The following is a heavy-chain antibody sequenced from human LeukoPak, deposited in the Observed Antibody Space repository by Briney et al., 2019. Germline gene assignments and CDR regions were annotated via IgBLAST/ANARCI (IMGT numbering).Heavy chain of an antibody. J-gene: IGHJ4*02. V-gene: IGHV3-23*01. CDR1: GFTFSSFA. CDR3: AKGVRFLDWWILDY. CDR2: ISGSDST. D-gene: IGHD3-9*01. Sequence: GGSLRLSCAASGFTFSSFAMSWVRQAPGKGLEWVSAISGSDSTYYADSVKGRFTISRDNSKNTLYLQMDSLRAEDTAIYYCAKGVRFLDWWILDYWGQGSLVTVSS.